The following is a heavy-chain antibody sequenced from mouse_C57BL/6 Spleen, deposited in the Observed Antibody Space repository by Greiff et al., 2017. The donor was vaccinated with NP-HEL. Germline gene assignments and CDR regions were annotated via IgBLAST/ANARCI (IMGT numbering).Heavy chain of an antibody. J-gene: IGHJ4*01. V-gene: IGHV1-82*01. Sequence: VKLVESGPELVKPGASVKISCKASGYAFSSSWMNWVKQRPGKGLEWIGRIYPGDGDTNYNGKFKGKATLTADKSSSTAYMQLSSLTSEDSAVYFCARAGSSYYAMDYWGQGTSVTVSS. CDR2: IYPGDGDT. CDR3: ARAGSSYYAMDY. CDR1: GYAFSSSW. D-gene: IGHD1-1*01.